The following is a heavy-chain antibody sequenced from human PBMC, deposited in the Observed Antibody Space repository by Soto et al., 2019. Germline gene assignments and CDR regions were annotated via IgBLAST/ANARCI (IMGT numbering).Heavy chain of an antibody. Sequence: EVQLVESGGGLVQPGGSLRLSCVASGFSISSYWMSWVRQAPGKGLEWVANIKEDGRKEYYLGSVKGRFTSSRDNAKNSLYLQMNSLRVEDTAVYYCAHRPLESIAAAGFDFWGQGILVTVSS. CDR3: AHRPLESIAAAGFDF. CDR2: IKEDGRKE. D-gene: IGHD6-13*01. CDR1: GFSISSYW. V-gene: IGHV3-7*02. J-gene: IGHJ4*02.